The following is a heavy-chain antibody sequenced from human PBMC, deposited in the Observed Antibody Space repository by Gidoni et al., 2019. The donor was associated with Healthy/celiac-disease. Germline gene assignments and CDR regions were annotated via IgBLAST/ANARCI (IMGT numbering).Heavy chain of an antibody. CDR2: TDYRSKWYN. D-gene: IGHD3-10*02. J-gene: IGHJ4*02. CDR1: GDSASSNRAA. V-gene: IGHV6-1*01. Sequence: QVQLQQSGPGPAKPPQTLSLTGAISGDSASSNRAAWYWSRHSPSRGLGWLGRTDYRSKWYNDYAVSVRSRITINPDASKNQFSLQLNSVTPEDTAVYYCAESLRLMYYFDYWGQGTLVTVSS. CDR3: AESLRLMYYFDY.